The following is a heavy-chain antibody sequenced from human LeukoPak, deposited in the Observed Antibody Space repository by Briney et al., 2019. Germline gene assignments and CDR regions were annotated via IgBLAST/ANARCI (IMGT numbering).Heavy chain of an antibody. CDR2: IYHSGST. J-gene: IGHJ4*02. CDR3: AREYSTSSEGDCFDY. CDR1: GASITTYY. D-gene: IGHD6-6*01. Sequence: SETLSLTCTVSGASITTYYWTWIRQPPGKGLEWIGYIYHSGSTNYNPSLKSRVTISLDTSRNQFSLRLSSVTAADTAVYFCAREYSTSSEGDCFDYWGQGSLVTVSS. V-gene: IGHV4-59*01.